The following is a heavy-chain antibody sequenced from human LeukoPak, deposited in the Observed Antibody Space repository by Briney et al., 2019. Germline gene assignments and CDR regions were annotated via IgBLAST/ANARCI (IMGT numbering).Heavy chain of an antibody. CDR3: AKEYGDYGPDWFDP. CDR2: ISASGGNT. J-gene: IGHJ5*02. D-gene: IGHD4-17*01. V-gene: IGHV3-23*01. CDR1: GFTFSNYA. Sequence: GASLRLSCAASGFTFSNYAMNWVRQAPGKGLEWVSGISASGGNTYYADSVKGRFTISRDSSKNTLYLQMHSLRAEDTAVYYCAKEYGDYGPDWFDPWGQGNLVTVSS.